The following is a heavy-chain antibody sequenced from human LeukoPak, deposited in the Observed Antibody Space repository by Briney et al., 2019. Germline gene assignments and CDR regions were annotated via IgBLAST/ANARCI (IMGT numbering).Heavy chain of an antibody. CDR2: ISYDGSNK. CDR1: GFTFSSYA. V-gene: IGHV3-30*04. D-gene: IGHD6-13*01. Sequence: GGSLRLSCAASGFTFSSYAMHWVRQAPGKGLEWVAVISYDGSNKYYADSVKGRFTISRDNSKNTLYLQMNSLRAEDTAVYYCARRSWHGDFDSWGQGTLVTVSS. J-gene: IGHJ4*02. CDR3: ARRSWHGDFDS.